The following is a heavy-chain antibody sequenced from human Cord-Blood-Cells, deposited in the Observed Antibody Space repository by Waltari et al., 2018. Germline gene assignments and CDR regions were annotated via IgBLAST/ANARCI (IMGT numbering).Heavy chain of an antibody. V-gene: IGHV4-39*01. Sequence: QLQLQESGPGLVKPSETLSLTCTVSGGPISSSSYYWGWIRQPPGTGLEWSGSIYYSGNTHYHPALKSRVTISVETSKNQFSLKLSSVTAADTAVYYCASTAPYYYDSSGYYYFDYWGQGTLVTVSS. CDR3: ASTAPYYYDSSGYYYFDY. D-gene: IGHD3-22*01. CDR1: GGPISSSSYY. J-gene: IGHJ4*02. CDR2: IYYSGNT.